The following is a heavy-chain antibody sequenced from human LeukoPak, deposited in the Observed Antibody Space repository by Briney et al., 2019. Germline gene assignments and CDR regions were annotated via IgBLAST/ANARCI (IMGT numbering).Heavy chain of an antibody. Sequence: GGALKIPLKGSGYRFKSYWIGWVPPMPGKGLGWRGIFYSDGSYTRYRPSFKGQVTISADKSISTAYLQWSSLKASDTAMYYCARTRGEIRYFDWLPPIFDYWGQGTLVTVSS. J-gene: IGHJ4*02. CDR1: GYRFKSYW. CDR2: FYSDGSYT. CDR3: ARTRGEIRYFDWLPPIFDY. V-gene: IGHV5-51*01. D-gene: IGHD3-9*01.